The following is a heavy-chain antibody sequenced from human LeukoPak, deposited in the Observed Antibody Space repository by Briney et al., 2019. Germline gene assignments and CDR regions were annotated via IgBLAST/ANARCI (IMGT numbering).Heavy chain of an antibody. V-gene: IGHV3-21*01. D-gene: IGHD6-13*01. Sequence: PGGSLRLSCAASGFXFSSYSINWVRQAPGKGLEWVSSISSSSYIYYADSVKGRFTISRDSAKNSLYLQMNSLRAEDTALYYCARGPTGSSWYVWVDYWGQGTLVTVSS. CDR3: ARGPTGSSWYVWVDY. J-gene: IGHJ4*02. CDR1: GFXFSSYS. CDR2: ISSSSYI.